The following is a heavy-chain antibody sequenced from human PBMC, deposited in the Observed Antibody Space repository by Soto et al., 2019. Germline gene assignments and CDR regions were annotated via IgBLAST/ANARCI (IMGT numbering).Heavy chain of an antibody. V-gene: IGHV3-33*01. Sequence: QVQLVESGGGVVQPGRSLRLSCAASGFTFSSYGMHWVRQAPGKGLEWVAVIWYDGSNKYYADSVKGRFTISRDNSKNTLYLQMNSLRAEDTVVYYCARDTLYYYDSSGYEYWGQGTLVTVSS. CDR2: IWYDGSNK. CDR1: GFTFSSYG. CDR3: ARDTLYYYDSSGYEY. J-gene: IGHJ4*02. D-gene: IGHD3-22*01.